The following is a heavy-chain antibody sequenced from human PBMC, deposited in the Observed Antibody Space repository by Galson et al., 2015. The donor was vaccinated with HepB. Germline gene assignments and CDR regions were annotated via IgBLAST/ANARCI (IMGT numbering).Heavy chain of an antibody. CDR3: ARGRGGYSYGYNPRWFDP. D-gene: IGHD5-18*01. CDR2: INHSGST. V-gene: IGHV4-30-2*01. CDR1: GGSISSGGYS. J-gene: IGHJ5*02. Sequence: TLSLTCAVSGGSISSGGYSWSWIRQPPGKGLEWIGEINHSGSTNYNPSLKGRVTISVDTSKNQFSLKLSSVTAADTAVYYCARGRGGYSYGYNPRWFDPWGQGTLVTVSS.